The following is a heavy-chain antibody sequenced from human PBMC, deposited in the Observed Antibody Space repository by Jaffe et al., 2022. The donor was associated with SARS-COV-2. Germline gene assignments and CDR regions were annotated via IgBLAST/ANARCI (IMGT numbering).Heavy chain of an antibody. CDR3: ARRGYNYGHFDY. Sequence: QMQLQESGPGLVKPSETLSLTCTVSGGSISSSSYFWGWIRQPPGKGLEWIGSIFYRGDTYYNASLKSRVTLLVDTSRNQFSLKLNSVTAADTAVYFCARRGYNYGHFDYWGQGTLVTVSS. V-gene: IGHV4-39*01. CDR1: GGSISSSSYF. CDR2: IFYRGDT. D-gene: IGHD5-18*01. J-gene: IGHJ4*02.